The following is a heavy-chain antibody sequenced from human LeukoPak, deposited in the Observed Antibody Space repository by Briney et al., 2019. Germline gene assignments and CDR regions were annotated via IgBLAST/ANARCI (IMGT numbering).Heavy chain of an antibody. CDR2: ISGSGGST. J-gene: IGHJ3*02. CDR3: ALYVRSGSWLSGAFDI. Sequence: GGSLRLSCAASGFTFSSYAMSWVRQAPGKGLEWVSAISGSGGSTYYADSVKGRFTISRDNSKNTLYLQMNSLRAEDTAVYYCALYVRSGSWLSGAFDIWGQGTMVTVSS. D-gene: IGHD1-26*01. V-gene: IGHV3-23*01. CDR1: GFTFSSYA.